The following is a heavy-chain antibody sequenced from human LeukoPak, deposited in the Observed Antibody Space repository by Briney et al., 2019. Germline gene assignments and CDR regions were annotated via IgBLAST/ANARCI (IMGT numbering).Heavy chain of an antibody. CDR3: ARVAPRITMIVVVTPNWFDP. V-gene: IGHV1-18*01. D-gene: IGHD3-22*01. J-gene: IGHJ5*02. CDR1: GYTFTSYG. CDR2: ISAYNGNT. Sequence: GASVKVSCKASGYTFTSYGISWVRQAPGQGLEWMGWISAYNGNTNHAQKLQGRVTMTTDTSTSTAYMELRSLRSDDTAVYYCARVAPRITMIVVVTPNWFDPWGQGTLVTVSS.